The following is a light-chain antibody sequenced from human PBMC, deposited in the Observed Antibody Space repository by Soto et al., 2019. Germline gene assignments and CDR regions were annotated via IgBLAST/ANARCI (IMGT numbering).Light chain of an antibody. CDR2: GAS. CDR3: QWDGSSLWT. CDR1: QSVSNSY. V-gene: IGKV3-20*01. J-gene: IGKJ1*01. Sequence: EIVLTQSPGTLSLSPGERATLSCRASQSVSNSYLDWEQQKPGQAPRLLIYGASSRATGISDRFSGSGSGTDFTLTVSRLEPEDFAVSNCQWDGSSLWTLGQGTKVEIK.